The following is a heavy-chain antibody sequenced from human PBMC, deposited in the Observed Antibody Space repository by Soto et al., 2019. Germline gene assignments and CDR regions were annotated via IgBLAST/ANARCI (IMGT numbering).Heavy chain of an antibody. V-gene: IGHV1-18*04. CDR3: ARDGQTTMVRGARGGSYNYYGMDV. Sequence: QVQLVQSGAEVKKPGASVKVSCKASGYTFTSYGISWVRQAPGQGLEWMGWISTYNGNTNYAQKLQGRVTMTTDTATSTAYMELRSLRSDDTAVYYCARDGQTTMVRGARGGSYNYYGMDVWGEGPTVTVSS. D-gene: IGHD3-10*01. J-gene: IGHJ6*04. CDR2: ISTYNGNT. CDR1: GYTFTSYG.